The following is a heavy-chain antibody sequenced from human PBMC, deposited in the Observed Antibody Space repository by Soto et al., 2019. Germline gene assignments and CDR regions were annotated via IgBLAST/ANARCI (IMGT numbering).Heavy chain of an antibody. CDR1: GGSITSGGYY. D-gene: IGHD7-27*01. CDR3: ARDLGNWGCYFDY. Sequence: QVQLHESGPGLVKPSQTLSLTRTVSGGSITSGGYYWNWIRQHPGKGLEYIGHKSYSGSTYYNPSLKSRAIILLGPSENHSSLNLTSVSAAATAVYYCARDLGNWGCYFDYWGQGRLDTVSS. CDR2: KSYSGST. V-gene: IGHV4-31*03. J-gene: IGHJ4*02.